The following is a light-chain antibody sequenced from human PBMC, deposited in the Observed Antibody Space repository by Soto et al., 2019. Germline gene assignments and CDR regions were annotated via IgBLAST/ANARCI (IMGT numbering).Light chain of an antibody. V-gene: IGLV2-14*01. J-gene: IGLJ1*01. Sequence: QSVLTQPASVSGSPGQSITISCTGTSSDVGAYDYVSWYQHHPGKAPKLMIHEVSDRPSGISNRFSGSKSGNTASLTISGLQAEDEDDYYCQSYDSSLNGYVFGTGTKVTVL. CDR2: EVS. CDR3: QSYDSSLNGYV. CDR1: SSDVGAYDY.